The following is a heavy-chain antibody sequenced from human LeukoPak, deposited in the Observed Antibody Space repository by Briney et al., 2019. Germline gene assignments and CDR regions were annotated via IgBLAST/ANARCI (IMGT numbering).Heavy chain of an antibody. Sequence: TGGSLRLSCAASGFTSSTYSMNWVRQAPGKGLEWVSYIDTGTSTIYYADSVKGRFTISKDNAKNSLYLQMNSLRAEDTAVYYCARGSYYGSGSYYTLWGQGTLVTVSS. D-gene: IGHD3-10*01. CDR3: ARGSYYGSGSYYTL. J-gene: IGHJ4*02. V-gene: IGHV3-48*01. CDR1: GFTSSTYS. CDR2: IDTGTSTI.